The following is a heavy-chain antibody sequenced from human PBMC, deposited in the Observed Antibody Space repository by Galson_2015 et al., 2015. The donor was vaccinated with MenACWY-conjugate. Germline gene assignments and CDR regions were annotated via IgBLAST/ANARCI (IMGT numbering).Heavy chain of an antibody. J-gene: IGHJ4*02. CDR2: ISSSSSTI. CDR3: ARDLGYSGGY. D-gene: IGHD5-18*01. CDR1: GFTFRSYS. V-gene: IGHV3-48*04. Sequence: LRLSCAASGFTFRSYSMTWVRPAPGKGLEWVSYISSSSSTIYYADSVKGRFTISRDNAKNSLYLQMNSLRAEDTAVYYCARDLGYSGGYWGQGTLVTVSS.